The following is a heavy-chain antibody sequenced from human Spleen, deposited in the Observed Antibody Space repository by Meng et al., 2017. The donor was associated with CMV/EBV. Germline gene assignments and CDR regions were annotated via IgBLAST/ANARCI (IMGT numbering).Heavy chain of an antibody. J-gene: IGHJ4*02. CDR1: GFSFNSFW. CDR2: LNQDGSEK. V-gene: IGHV3-7*01. Sequence: GESLKISCEASGFSFNSFWLSWVRQAPGQGLEWVANLNQDGSEKYYLDSVKGRFTASRDNAWNSLFLQMNSLRAEDTAVYYCARDESYDFWSGYPLDNWGQGTLVTVSS. D-gene: IGHD3-3*01. CDR3: ARDESYDFWSGYPLDN.